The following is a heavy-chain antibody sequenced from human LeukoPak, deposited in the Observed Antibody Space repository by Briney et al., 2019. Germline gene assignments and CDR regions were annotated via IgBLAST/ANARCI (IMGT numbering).Heavy chain of an antibody. J-gene: IGHJ4*02. Sequence: GASVKVSCKASGYSFTSYYIHWVRLAPGQGLEWMGVINPSGGSTRYAQKFQDRVTVTRDMSTSTVYMELSSLRSEDTAVYYCAREGVSGSYLGYWGQGTLVTVSS. CDR1: GYSFTSYY. D-gene: IGHD1-26*01. CDR3: AREGVSGSYLGY. CDR2: INPSGGST. V-gene: IGHV1-46*01.